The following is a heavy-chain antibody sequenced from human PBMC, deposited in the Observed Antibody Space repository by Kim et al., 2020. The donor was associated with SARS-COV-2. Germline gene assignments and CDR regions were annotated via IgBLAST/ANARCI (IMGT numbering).Heavy chain of an antibody. D-gene: IGHD4-17*01. CDR3: ARHRTTFAFDI. CDR2: IYYSGST. V-gene: IGHV4-59*08. CDR1: GGSISSYY. J-gene: IGHJ3*02. Sequence: SETLSLTCTVSGGSISSYYWSWIRQPPGKGLEWIGYIYYSGSTNYNPSLKSRVTISVDTSKNQFSLKLSSVTAADTAVYYCARHRTTFAFDIWGQGTMVTVSS.